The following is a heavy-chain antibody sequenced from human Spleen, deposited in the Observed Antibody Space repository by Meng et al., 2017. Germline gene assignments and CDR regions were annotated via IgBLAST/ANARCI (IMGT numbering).Heavy chain of an antibody. CDR2: INPNSGGT. J-gene: IGHJ4*02. Sequence: ASVKVSCKASGYTFIDYYLHWVRQTPEQGLEWMGWINPNSGGTNYAQKFQGRVTMTRDTSISTAYMELSRLRSDDTAFYYCAREQWLADWGQGTLVTVSS. CDR3: AREQWLAD. V-gene: IGHV1-2*02. CDR1: GYTFIDYY. D-gene: IGHD6-19*01.